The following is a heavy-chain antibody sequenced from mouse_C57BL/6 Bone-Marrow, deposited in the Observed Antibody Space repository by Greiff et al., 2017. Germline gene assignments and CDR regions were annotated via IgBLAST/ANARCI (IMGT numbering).Heavy chain of an antibody. Sequence: EVQGVESGPELVKPGASVKIPCKASGYTFTDYNMDWVKQSHGKSLEWIGDINPNNGGTIYNQKFKGKATLTVDKSSSTAYMELRSLTSEDTAVYYCARRTRIYYYGSSYVGFAYWGQGTLVTVSA. CDR3: ARRTRIYYYGSSYVGFAY. CDR1: GYTFTDYN. J-gene: IGHJ3*01. V-gene: IGHV1-18*01. D-gene: IGHD1-1*01. CDR2: INPNNGGT.